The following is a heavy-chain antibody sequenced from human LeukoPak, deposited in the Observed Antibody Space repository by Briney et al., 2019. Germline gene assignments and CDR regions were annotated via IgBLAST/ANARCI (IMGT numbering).Heavy chain of an antibody. CDR3: ARNGGSYTFDI. CDR2: IYYSGST. CDR1: GGSISSDY. V-gene: IGHV4-59*01. Sequence: PSETLSLTCTVSGGSISSDYWSWIRQPPGKGLEWIGYIYYSGSTNYSPSLKSRVTISVDTSKNQFSLKLSSVTAADTAVYYCARNGGSYTFDIWGQGTMVTVSS. J-gene: IGHJ3*02. D-gene: IGHD1-26*01.